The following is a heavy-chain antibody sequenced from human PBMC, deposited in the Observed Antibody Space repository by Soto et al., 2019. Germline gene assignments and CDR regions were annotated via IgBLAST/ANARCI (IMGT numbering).Heavy chain of an antibody. CDR1: GGTFSSYA. J-gene: IGHJ3*02. Sequence: ASVKVSCKASGGTFSSYAISWVRQAPGQGLEWMGGIIPIFGTANYAQKFQGRVTITADESTSTAYMELSSLRSEDTAVYYCARDKRTDGDYDDAFDIWGQGTMVTVSS. V-gene: IGHV1-69*13. D-gene: IGHD4-17*01. CDR3: ARDKRTDGDYDDAFDI. CDR2: IIPIFGTA.